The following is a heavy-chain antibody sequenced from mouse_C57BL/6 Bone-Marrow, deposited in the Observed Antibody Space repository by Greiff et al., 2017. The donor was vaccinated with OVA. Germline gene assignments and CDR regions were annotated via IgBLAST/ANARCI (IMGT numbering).Heavy chain of an antibody. CDR2: IYPGDVDT. D-gene: IGHD2-4*01. CDR3: AREDDYDWYFEV. J-gene: IGHJ1*03. Sequence: VQLQQSGPELVKPGASVKISCKASGYAFTNSWMNWVKQRPGKGLEWIGRIYPGDVDTNYNGNFKGKATLTADKSSSTAYMQLSSLTSEDSAVYFCAREDDYDWYFEVWGTGTTVTVSS. V-gene: IGHV1-82*01. CDR1: GYAFTNSW.